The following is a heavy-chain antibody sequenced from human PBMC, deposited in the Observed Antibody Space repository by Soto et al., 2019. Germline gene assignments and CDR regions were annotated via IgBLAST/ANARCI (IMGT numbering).Heavy chain of an antibody. CDR3: ARDSGRIAAAGTLDY. V-gene: IGHV1-69*12. D-gene: IGHD6-13*01. CDR2: IIPIFGTA. CDR1: GGTFSSYA. J-gene: IGHJ4*02. Sequence: QVQLVQSGAEVKKPGSSVKVSCKASGGTFSSYAISWVRQAPGQGLEWMGGIIPIFGTANYAQKFQGRVTITADESTSPAYMELSSLRSEDTSVYYCARDSGRIAAAGTLDYWGQGTLVTVSS.